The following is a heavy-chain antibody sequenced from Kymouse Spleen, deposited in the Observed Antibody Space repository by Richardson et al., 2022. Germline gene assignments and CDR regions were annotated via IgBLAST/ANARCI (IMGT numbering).Heavy chain of an antibody. CDR2: IWYDGSNK. D-gene: IGHD3-10*01. V-gene: IGHV3-33*01. J-gene: IGHJ6*02. CDR3: ARGAYYYGSGADYYYGMDV. Sequence: QVQLVESGGGVVQPGRSLRLSCAASGFTFSSYGMHWVRQAPGKGLEWVAVIWYDGSNKYYADSVKGRFTISRDNSKNTLYLQMNSLRAEDTAVYYCARGAYYYGSGADYYYGMDVWGQGTTVTVSS. CDR1: GFTFSSYG.